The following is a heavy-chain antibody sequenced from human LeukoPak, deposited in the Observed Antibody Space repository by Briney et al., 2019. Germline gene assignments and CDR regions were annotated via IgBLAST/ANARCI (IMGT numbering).Heavy chain of an antibody. J-gene: IGHJ3*02. V-gene: IGHV4-34*01. D-gene: IGHD3-10*01. CDR1: GGSFSGYY. Sequence: SETLSLTCAVYGGSFSGYYWRWIRQPPGKGLEWIGEINHSGSTNYNPPLKSRVTISVDTSKNQFSLKLSSVTAADTAVYYCARDRGSGSYYKGDAFDIWGQGTMVTVSS. CDR3: ARDRGSGSYYKGDAFDI. CDR2: INHSGST.